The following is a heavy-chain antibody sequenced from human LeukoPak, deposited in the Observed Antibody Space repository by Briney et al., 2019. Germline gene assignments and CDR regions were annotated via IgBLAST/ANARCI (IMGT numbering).Heavy chain of an antibody. Sequence: PGGSLRLSCAGSGFTFSNAWMSRVRQAPGKGLEWVGRIKSKTDGGTADCAAPVKGRFTISRDESKNTLYLQMNSLRTEDTAVYYCTTPRPSTSGWYIFDYWGQGTLVTVSS. J-gene: IGHJ4*02. D-gene: IGHD6-19*01. CDR2: IKSKTDGGTA. CDR3: TTPRPSTSGWYIFDY. CDR1: GFTFSNAW. V-gene: IGHV3-15*01.